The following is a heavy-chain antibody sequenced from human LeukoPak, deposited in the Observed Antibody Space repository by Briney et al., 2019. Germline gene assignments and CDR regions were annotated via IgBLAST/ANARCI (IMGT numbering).Heavy chain of an antibody. CDR1: GGSISSSSYY. CDR3: ASGDKEGGMDV. Sequence: PSETLSLTCTVSGGSISSSSYYWGWIRQPPGKGLEWIGSIYYSGSTYYNPSLKSRVTISVDTSKNQFSLKLSSVTAADTAVYYCASGDKEGGMDVWGQGTTVTVSS. J-gene: IGHJ6*02. D-gene: IGHD4-17*01. V-gene: IGHV4-39*01. CDR2: IYYSGST.